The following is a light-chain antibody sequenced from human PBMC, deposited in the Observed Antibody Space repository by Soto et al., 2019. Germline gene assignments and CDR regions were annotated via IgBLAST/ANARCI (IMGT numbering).Light chain of an antibody. J-gene: IGKJ5*01. Sequence: EIVLTQSPGTLSLSPGERATISCRASQSVSSSYLAWYQQKPGQAPRLLIYGAFSRATGIPDRFSGSGSGTDFTLTISRLEPEDFAVYYCQQYGSSLRGTFGQGTRLEIK. V-gene: IGKV3-20*01. CDR1: QSVSSSY. CDR2: GAF. CDR3: QQYGSSLRGT.